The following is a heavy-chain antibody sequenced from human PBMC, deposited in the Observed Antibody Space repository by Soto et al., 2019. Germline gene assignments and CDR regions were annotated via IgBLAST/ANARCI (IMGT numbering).Heavy chain of an antibody. D-gene: IGHD2-2*01. CDR1: GGSVSSGSYY. CDR3: ARALVLVPAATY. J-gene: IGHJ4*02. Sequence: QVQLQESGPGLVKPSETLSLTCTVSGGSVSSGSYYWSWIRQPPGKGLEWIGYIYYCGSTNYNPSLKSRVTISVDTSKNQFSLKLSSVTAADTAVYYCARALVLVPAATYWGQGTLVTVSS. V-gene: IGHV4-61*01. CDR2: IYYCGST.